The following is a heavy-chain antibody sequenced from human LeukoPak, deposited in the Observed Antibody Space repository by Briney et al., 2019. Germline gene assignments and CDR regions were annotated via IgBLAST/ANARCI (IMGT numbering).Heavy chain of an antibody. CDR2: ISWNSGSI. V-gene: IGHV3-9*01. CDR1: GFTFDDYA. D-gene: IGHD6-13*01. Sequence: GGSLRLSCAASGFTFDDYAMHWVRQAPGRGLEWVSGISWNSGSIGYADSVKGRFTISRDNAKNSLYLQMNSLRAEDTALYYCAKDIVSAAGPFDYWGQGTLVTVSS. J-gene: IGHJ4*02. CDR3: AKDIVSAAGPFDY.